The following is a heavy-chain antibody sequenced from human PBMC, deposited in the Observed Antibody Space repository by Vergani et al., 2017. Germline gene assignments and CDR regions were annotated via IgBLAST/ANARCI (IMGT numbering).Heavy chain of an antibody. CDR2: FYTGGGT. CDR1: GGSISSGSYY. D-gene: IGHD6-13*01. CDR3: ARDPLYSTTWPFLLLDMDV. Sequence: QVQLQESGPGLVRPSQTLSLTCSVSGGSISSGSYYWSWFRQPAGKGLEWIGRFYTGGGTSYNPSLKSRVTISVDTSKNQFSLQLSSVTAADTAVYYCARDPLYSTTWPFLLLDMDVWGKGPRSPSPQ. J-gene: IGHJ6*01. V-gene: IGHV4-61*02.